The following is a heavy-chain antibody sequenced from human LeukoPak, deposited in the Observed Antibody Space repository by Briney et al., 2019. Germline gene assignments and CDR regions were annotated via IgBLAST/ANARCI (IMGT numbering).Heavy chain of an antibody. CDR1: GFTFSSYG. V-gene: IGHV3-33*01. Sequence: PGGSLRLSCAASGFTFSSYGMHWVRQAPGKGLEWVAAIWYDGSNKYYADSVKGRFTISRDNSKNTLYLQMNSLRAEDTAVYYCARGDRYSSGYYPFDYWGQGTLVTVSS. D-gene: IGHD3-22*01. J-gene: IGHJ4*02. CDR2: IWYDGSNK. CDR3: ARGDRYSSGYYPFDY.